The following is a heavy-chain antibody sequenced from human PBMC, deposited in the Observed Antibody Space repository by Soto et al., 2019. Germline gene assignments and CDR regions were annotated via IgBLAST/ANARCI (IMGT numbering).Heavy chain of an antibody. CDR2: ISYSGST. Sequence: QVQLQESGPGLVKPSETLSLTCSVSGGSVSSYYWSWIRQPPGKGLESIGYISYSGSTNYNPSLKNRVTISVYTAKTQCSPKLSSVTAADTTVYYCASGGQGYDFWPGYSYEDYFDYWGQGTMVTVSS. V-gene: IGHV4-59*02. J-gene: IGHJ4*02. CDR3: ASGGQGYDFWPGYSYEDYFDY. CDR1: GGSVSSYY. D-gene: IGHD3-3*01.